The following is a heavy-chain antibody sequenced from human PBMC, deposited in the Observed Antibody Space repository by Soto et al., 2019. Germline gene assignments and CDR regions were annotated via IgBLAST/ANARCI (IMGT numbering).Heavy chain of an antibody. V-gene: IGHV3-53*01. CDR1: GFTVSSEH. CDR3: ARGSDYNYYYGMDV. Sequence: LGLSCAASGFTVSSEHMSWVRQAPGKGLEWVSVIYSGGNTNYADSVKGRFTISRDNSKNTLYLQMNSLRAEDTAVYYCARGSDYNYYYGMDVWGQGTTVTVSS. CDR2: IYSGGNT. J-gene: IGHJ6*02. D-gene: IGHD4-4*01.